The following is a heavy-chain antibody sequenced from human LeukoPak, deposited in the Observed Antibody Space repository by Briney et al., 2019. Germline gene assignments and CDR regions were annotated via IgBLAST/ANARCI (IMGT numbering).Heavy chain of an antibody. V-gene: IGHV4-38-2*01. CDR3: ARLIAVAGTNL. CDR2: IYRSGST. CDR1: GYSISSGYY. Sequence: SETLSLTCAVSGYSISSGYYWGWIRQPPGKGLEWIGSIYRSGSTYYNPSLKSRVTISVDTSKNQFSLKLSSVTAADTAVYYCARLIAVAGTNLWGQGTLVTVSS. J-gene: IGHJ4*02. D-gene: IGHD6-19*01.